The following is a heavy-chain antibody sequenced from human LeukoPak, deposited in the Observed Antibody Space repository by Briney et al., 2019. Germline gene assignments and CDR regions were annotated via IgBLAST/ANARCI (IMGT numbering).Heavy chain of an antibody. J-gene: IGHJ4*02. CDR3: ARKPIINNAWYYFDY. CDR1: GDSIFSTTYY. Sequence: PSETLSLTCTISGDSIFSTTYYWGWVRQPPGKGLEWIGSIFHSGSTYYNPSLKSRVTMSVDTSKNQFSLKLSSVTAADTAVYYCARKPIINNAWYYFDYWGQGTLVTVSS. D-gene: IGHD1/OR15-1a*01. CDR2: IFHSGST. V-gene: IGHV4-39*07.